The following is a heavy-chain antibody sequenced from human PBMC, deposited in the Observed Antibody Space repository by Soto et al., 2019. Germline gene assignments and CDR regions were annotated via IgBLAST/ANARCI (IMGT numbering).Heavy chain of an antibody. Sequence: SETLSLTCAAYGWTFSSYYWSWIRQPPGKGLEWIWEINHSGSTNYNPSLKSRVTISVDTSKNQFSLKLSSVTAADTAVYYCARDIAVAGTGYWGQGTLVTVSS. CDR3: ARDIAVAGTGY. J-gene: IGHJ4*02. V-gene: IGHV4-34*01. CDR2: INHSGST. D-gene: IGHD6-19*01. CDR1: GWTFSSYY.